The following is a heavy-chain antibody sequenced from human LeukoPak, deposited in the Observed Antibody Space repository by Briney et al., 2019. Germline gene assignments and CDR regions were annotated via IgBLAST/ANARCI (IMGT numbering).Heavy chain of an antibody. D-gene: IGHD5-18*01. Sequence: SETLSLTCTVSGGSISSSSYYWGWIRQPPGKGLEWIGSIYYSGSTYYNPSLKSRVTISVDTSKNQFSLKLSSVTAADTAVYYCARDTAMDLDVWGQGTTVTVSS. CDR2: IYYSGST. CDR3: ARDTAMDLDV. CDR1: GGSISSSSYY. J-gene: IGHJ6*02. V-gene: IGHV4-39*07.